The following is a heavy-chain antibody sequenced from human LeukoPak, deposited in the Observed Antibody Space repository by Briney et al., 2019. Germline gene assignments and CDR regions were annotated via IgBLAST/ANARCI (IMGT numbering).Heavy chain of an antibody. CDR1: GGSISIYY. J-gene: IGHJ5*02. Sequence: PSETLSLTXTVSGGSISIYYWTWIRQPPGKGLEWIGYIYYSGSTNYNPSLKSRVTMSVDTSKNQFSLKLSSVTAADTAVYYCARGHPFDPWGQGTLVTVSS. CDR3: ARGHPFDP. CDR2: IYYSGST. V-gene: IGHV4-59*01.